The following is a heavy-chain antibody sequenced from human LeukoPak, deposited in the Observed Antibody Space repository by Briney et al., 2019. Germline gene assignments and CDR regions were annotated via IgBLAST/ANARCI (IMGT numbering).Heavy chain of an antibody. V-gene: IGHV3-43D*03. CDR1: GFTFDDYA. Sequence: PGGSLRLSCAASGFTFDDYAMHWVRQAPGKGLEWVSLISWDGGSTYYADSVKGRFTISRDNSKNSLYLQMNSLRAEDTALYYCAKDIPEIGVHDSSGLDYWGQGTLVTVSS. J-gene: IGHJ4*02. CDR2: ISWDGGST. CDR3: AKDIPEIGVHDSSGLDY. D-gene: IGHD3-22*01.